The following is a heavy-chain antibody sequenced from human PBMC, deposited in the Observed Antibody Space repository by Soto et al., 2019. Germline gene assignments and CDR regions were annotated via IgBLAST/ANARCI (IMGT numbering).Heavy chain of an antibody. Sequence: EVQLVESGGGLVQPGGSLRLSCAASGFTVSSNYMSWVRQAPGKGLEWVSVIYSGGSTYYADSVKGRFTISRHNSKNTLYLQMNGLRAEYTAVYYCARDVGGYDSSGYQWGQGTLVTVSS. CDR1: GFTVSSNY. CDR2: IYSGGST. J-gene: IGHJ4*02. D-gene: IGHD3-22*01. V-gene: IGHV3-53*04. CDR3: ARDVGGYDSSGYQ.